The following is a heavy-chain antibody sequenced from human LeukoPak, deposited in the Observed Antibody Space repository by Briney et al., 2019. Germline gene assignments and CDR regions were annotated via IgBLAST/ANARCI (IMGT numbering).Heavy chain of an antibody. CDR2: VNRDGSET. J-gene: IGHJ6*02. V-gene: IGHV3-7*03. Sequence: GGSLRLSCAASGFALSSHWMTWVRQVPGRGPEWVANVNRDGSETYYLDSVKGRFTISKDNAKSSLYLQMNSLRAEDTALYHCARNNGMDVWGQGTTVIVSS. CDR3: ARNNGMDV. CDR1: GFALSSHW.